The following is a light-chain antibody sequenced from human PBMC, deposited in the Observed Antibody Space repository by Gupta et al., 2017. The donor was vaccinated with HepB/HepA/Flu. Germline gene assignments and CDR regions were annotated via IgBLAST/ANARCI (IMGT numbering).Light chain of an antibody. CDR3: GTWDSSLSAVV. Sequence: QSVLTQPPSVSAAPGQKVTISSSGSSSNIGNNYVSWYQQLPGTAPKLLIYENNKRPSGIPDRLSGSKSGTSATLGITGLQTGDEADYYCGTWDSSLSAVVFGGGTKLTVL. CDR2: ENN. J-gene: IGLJ2*01. CDR1: SSNIGNNY. V-gene: IGLV1-51*02.